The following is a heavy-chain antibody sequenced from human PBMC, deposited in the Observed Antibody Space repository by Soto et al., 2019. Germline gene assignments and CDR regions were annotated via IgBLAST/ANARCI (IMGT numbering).Heavy chain of an antibody. CDR3: ARRYGYRFDY. Sequence: PSETLSLTCTVSGGSISKYYWSWIRQSPGKGLEWIGYIYYSGSTKYNPSLKSRVTISVDTSKNQFSLKLSSVTAADTAVYYCARRYGYRFDYWGQGTLVTVS. D-gene: IGHD1-1*01. V-gene: IGHV4-59*08. CDR2: IYYSGST. J-gene: IGHJ4*02. CDR1: GGSISKYY.